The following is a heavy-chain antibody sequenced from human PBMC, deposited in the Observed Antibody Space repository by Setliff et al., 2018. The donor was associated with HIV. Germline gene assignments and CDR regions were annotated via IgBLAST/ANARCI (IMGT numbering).Heavy chain of an antibody. CDR1: GYSFTSYW. V-gene: IGHV5-51*01. CDR3: ARQGVAGGPNYYFDY. D-gene: IGHD6-19*01. CDR2: IYPGDSDT. Sequence: GESLKISCKGSGYSFTSYWIGWVRQMPGKGLEWRGIIYPGDSDTRYSPSFQGQVTISADKSISTAYLQGSSLKASDTAMYYCARQGVAGGPNYYFDYWGQGTLVTVSS. J-gene: IGHJ4*02.